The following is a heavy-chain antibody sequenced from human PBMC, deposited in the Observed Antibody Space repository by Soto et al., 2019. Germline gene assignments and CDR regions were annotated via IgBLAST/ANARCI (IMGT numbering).Heavy chain of an antibody. J-gene: IGHJ4*02. CDR1: GGSISSSTYY. Sequence: SETLSLTCTVSGGSISSSTYYWGWIRQPPGKGLEWIGTIYYSGSTYYNPSLKSRVTISVDTSKNQFSLKLNSVTAADTAVYSCARDGFFYAGPDYWGQGTLVTVSS. V-gene: IGHV4-39*01. CDR3: ARDGFFYAGPDY. D-gene: IGHD2-2*01. CDR2: IYYSGST.